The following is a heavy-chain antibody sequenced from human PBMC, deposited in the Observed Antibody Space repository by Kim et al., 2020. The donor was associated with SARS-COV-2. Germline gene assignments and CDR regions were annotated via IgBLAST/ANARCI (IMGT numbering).Heavy chain of an antibody. J-gene: IGHJ4*02. CDR3: ARDVGYDFWSGQSNNFDY. CDR2: ISAYNGNT. V-gene: IGHV1-18*01. CDR1: GYTFTSYG. Sequence: ASVKVSCKASGYTFTSYGISWVRQAPGQGLEWMGWISAYNGNTNYAQKLQGRVTMTTDTSTSTAYMELRSLRSDDTAVYYCARDVGYDFWSGQSNNFDYWGQGTLVTVSS. D-gene: IGHD3-3*01.